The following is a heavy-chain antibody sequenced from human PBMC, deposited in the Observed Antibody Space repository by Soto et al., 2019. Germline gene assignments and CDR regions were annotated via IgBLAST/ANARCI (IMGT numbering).Heavy chain of an antibody. D-gene: IGHD6-19*01. CDR3: ARVTRDHRIAVAGMSY. CDR2: ISYDGSNK. V-gene: IGHV3-30-3*01. Sequence: GGSLRLSCAASGFTFSSYAMHWVRQAPGKGLEWVAVISYDGSNKYYADSVKGRFTISRDNSKNTLYLQMNSLRAEDTAVYYCARVTRDHRIAVAGMSYWGQGTLVTVS. CDR1: GFTFSSYA. J-gene: IGHJ4*02.